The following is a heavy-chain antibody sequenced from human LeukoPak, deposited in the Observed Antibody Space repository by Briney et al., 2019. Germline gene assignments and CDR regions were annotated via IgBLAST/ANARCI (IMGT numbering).Heavy chain of an antibody. CDR3: ARGPWHYDSSGYFYDY. D-gene: IGHD3-22*01. Sequence: GGSLRLSCAASGFTFSSYSMHWVRQAPGKGLEWVSSISSSSSYIHYADSVKGRFIISRDNAKNSLYLQMSSLRAEDTAVYYYARGPWHYDSSGYFYDYWGRGTLVTASS. CDR2: ISSSSSYI. J-gene: IGHJ4*02. CDR1: GFTFSSYS. V-gene: IGHV3-21*01.